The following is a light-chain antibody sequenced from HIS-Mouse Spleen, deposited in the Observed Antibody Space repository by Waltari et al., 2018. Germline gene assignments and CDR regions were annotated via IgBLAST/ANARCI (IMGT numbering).Light chain of an antibody. Sequence: EIVLTQSPGTLSLSPGESATLSCRASPSVSSSYLAWYQQKPGQAPRLLIYGASSRATGIPDRFSGSGSGTDFTLTISRLEPEDFAVYYCQQYGSSPYTFGQGTKLEIK. CDR2: GAS. V-gene: IGKV3-20*01. CDR3: QQYGSSPYT. CDR1: PSVSSSY. J-gene: IGKJ2*01.